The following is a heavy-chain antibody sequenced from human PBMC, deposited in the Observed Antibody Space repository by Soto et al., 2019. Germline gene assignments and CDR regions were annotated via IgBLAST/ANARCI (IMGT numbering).Heavy chain of an antibody. V-gene: IGHV1-18*01. CDR2: INTYNGNT. D-gene: IGHD3-16*01. J-gene: IGHJ6*02. CDR3: AMVDVYVTPSPQDV. Sequence: QVQLVQSGAEVKNPGASVKVSCKASGYTFTRYGIGWPRQAPGQGLGWMGWINTYNGNTNYAQNVQGRFTLTTDTPTSTAYRELRRLRSNDTAIYYCAMVDVYVTPSPQDVWGQGTTVIVSS. CDR1: GYTFTRYG.